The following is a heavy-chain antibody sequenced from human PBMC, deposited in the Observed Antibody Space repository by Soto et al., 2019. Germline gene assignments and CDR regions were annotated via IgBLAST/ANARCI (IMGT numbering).Heavy chain of an antibody. CDR2: IYNSVIT. V-gene: IGHV4-31*03. CDR1: GGSINSGGYY. D-gene: IGHD6-13*01. CDR3: ARGVYP. J-gene: IGHJ5*02. Sequence: QVQLQESGPGLVKPSQTLSLTCTVSGGSINSGGYYWIWIRQHPGKGLEWIGYIYNSVITYYHLYLQSRVTISLNTSENQFSLTLSSVTAAATAVYDCARGVYPWGQVTLGTVSS.